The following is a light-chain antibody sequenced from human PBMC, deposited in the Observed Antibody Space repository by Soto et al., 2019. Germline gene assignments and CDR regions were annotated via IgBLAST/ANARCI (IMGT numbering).Light chain of an antibody. Sequence: ETVLTQSPATLSLSSGERATLSCRASQSVSTFLAWYQQKPGQAPRLLIYDAFNRAADVPARFSGSGSGTDFTLTISSLEPEDFAVYYCQQRSNWPPLTFGQGTRLEIK. CDR2: DAF. J-gene: IGKJ5*01. CDR3: QQRSNWPPLT. V-gene: IGKV3-11*01. CDR1: QSVSTF.